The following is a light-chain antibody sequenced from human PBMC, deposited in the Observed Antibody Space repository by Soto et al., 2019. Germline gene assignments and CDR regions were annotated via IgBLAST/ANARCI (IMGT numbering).Light chain of an antibody. CDR1: QSVLYSPNNKNC. CDR2: WAS. Sequence: DIVMTQSPDSLAVSLGERATINCKSSQSVLYSPNNKNCLAWYQQKPRQPPKLLIYWASTRESGVPDRFSGSGSGPDFTLTISSLRAEDVAVYYCQQYYSTLRAFRQGTKVEFK. V-gene: IGKV4-1*01. CDR3: QQYYSTLRA. J-gene: IGKJ1*01.